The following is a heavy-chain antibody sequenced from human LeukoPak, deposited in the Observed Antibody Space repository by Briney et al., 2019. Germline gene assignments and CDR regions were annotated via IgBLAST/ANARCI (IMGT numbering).Heavy chain of an antibody. CDR2: ISAYNGNT. Sequence: ASVKVSCKASGYTFTSYGISWVRQAPGQGLEWMGWISAYNGNTNYAQKLQGRVTMTTDTSTSTAYMELSSLRSEDTAVYYCATGPSRDIVVVVAARAEYFQHWGQGTLVTVSS. V-gene: IGHV1-18*01. J-gene: IGHJ1*01. CDR1: GYTFTSYG. D-gene: IGHD2-15*01. CDR3: ATGPSRDIVVVVAARAEYFQH.